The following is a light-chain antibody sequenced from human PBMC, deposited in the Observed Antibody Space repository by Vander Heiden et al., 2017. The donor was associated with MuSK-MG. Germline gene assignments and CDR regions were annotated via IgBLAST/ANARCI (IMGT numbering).Light chain of an antibody. CDR2: DAS. V-gene: IGKV3-11*01. CDR3: QQRGSWPNT. Sequence: EIVLTQSPATLSLPPGERATLSCRASQSVGSYLAWYQQKPGQAPRLLIYDASNRATGIPARFSGSGSGTDFTLTISSLEPEDFEVYYCQQRGSWPNTFGGGTKVEIK. CDR1: QSVGSY. J-gene: IGKJ4*01.